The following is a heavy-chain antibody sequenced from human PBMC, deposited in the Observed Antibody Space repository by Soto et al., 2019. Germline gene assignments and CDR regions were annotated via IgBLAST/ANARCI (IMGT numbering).Heavy chain of an antibody. V-gene: IGHV3-23*04. J-gene: IGHJ4*02. CDR2: ISDSGGST. CDR3: AKPGYLEQWLVRGYFDY. CDR1: GFTFDDYA. Sequence: EVQLVESGGGLVQPGRSLRLSCAASGFTFDDYAMHWVRQAPGKGLEWVSGISDSGGSTYYADSVKGRFTISRDNPKNTLYLQMNSLRAEDTAVYYCAKPGYLEQWLVRGYFDYWGQGTLVTVSS. D-gene: IGHD6-19*01.